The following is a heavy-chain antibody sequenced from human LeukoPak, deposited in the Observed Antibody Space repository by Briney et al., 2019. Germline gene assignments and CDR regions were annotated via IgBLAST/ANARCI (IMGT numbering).Heavy chain of an antibody. CDR3: AKDRVSPSGYFDY. V-gene: IGHV3-23*01. CDR2: ISGSGGST. J-gene: IGHJ4*02. D-gene: IGHD3-10*01. CDR1: GFTFSSYA. Sequence: GGSLRLSCAASGFTFSSYAMSGVRQAPGKGLEWVSAISGSGGSTYYADSVKGRFTISRDNSKNTLYLQMNSLRAEDTAVYYGAKDRVSPSGYFDYWGQGTLVTVSS.